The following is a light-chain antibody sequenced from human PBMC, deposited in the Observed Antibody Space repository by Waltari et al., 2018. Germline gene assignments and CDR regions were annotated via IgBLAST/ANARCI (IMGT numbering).Light chain of an antibody. CDR1: SSDGGGYNH. V-gene: IGLV2-8*01. Sequence: QSALTQPPSASGPPGQYVTLSCTGTSSDGGGYNHLSWYQQHPGNAPKLMLYEVSKRPSGVPVRFSGSKSGNTASLTVSGLQAEDEADYYCSSYAGSNLYVFGTGTKVTVL. CDR3: SSYAGSNLYV. J-gene: IGLJ1*01. CDR2: EVS.